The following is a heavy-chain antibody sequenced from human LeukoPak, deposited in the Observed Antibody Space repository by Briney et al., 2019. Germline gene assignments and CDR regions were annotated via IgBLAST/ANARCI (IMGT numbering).Heavy chain of an antibody. CDR1: GYTFTTYD. V-gene: IGHV1-8*01. CDR2: MNPNSGNT. J-gene: IGHJ5*02. Sequence: ASVKVSCKASGYTFTTYDINWVRQVTGQGLEWMGWMNPNSGNTGYAQKIQGRVTMTKNTSINTAYMELSSLRSEDTAVYYCARGPSRDYGSGSSWFDPWGQGTLVTVSS. D-gene: IGHD3-10*01. CDR3: ARGPSRDYGSGSSWFDP.